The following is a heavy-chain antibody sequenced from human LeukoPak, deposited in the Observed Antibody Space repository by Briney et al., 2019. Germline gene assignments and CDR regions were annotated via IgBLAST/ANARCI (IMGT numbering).Heavy chain of an antibody. CDR3: ARVPGNRRRGVIRTVTTGSHFDY. J-gene: IGHJ4*02. V-gene: IGHV4-34*01. Sequence: PSETLSLTCAVYGGSFSGYYWSWIRQPPGKGLEWIGEINHSGSTNYNPSLKSRVTISVDTSKNQFSLKLSSVTAADTAVYYCARVPGNRRRGVIRTVTTGSHFDYWGQGTLVTVSS. D-gene: IGHD4-17*01. CDR1: GGSFSGYY. CDR2: INHSGST.